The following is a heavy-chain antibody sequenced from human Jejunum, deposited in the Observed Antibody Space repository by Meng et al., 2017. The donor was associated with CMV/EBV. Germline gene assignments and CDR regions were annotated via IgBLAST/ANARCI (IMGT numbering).Heavy chain of an antibody. CDR1: GFSVSSHY. V-gene: IGHV3-66*01. D-gene: IGHD3-22*01. J-gene: IGHJ4*02. Sequence: DVHLVESGGALVQPGGSLRLSCAASGFSVSSHYTSWVRQAPGKGLEWVSVIYSGGSTYYADSVKGRFTISRDTSKNTLYLQMNSLRAEDTAVYYCARDIYSSSLNWGYWGQGTLVTVSS. CDR3: ARDIYSSSLNWGY. CDR2: IYSGGST.